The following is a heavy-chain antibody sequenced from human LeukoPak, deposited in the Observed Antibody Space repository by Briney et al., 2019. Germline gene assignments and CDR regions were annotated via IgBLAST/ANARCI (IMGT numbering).Heavy chain of an antibody. D-gene: IGHD6-13*01. CDR2: IYHSGST. J-gene: IGHJ4*02. CDR1: GGSISSGGYS. CDR3: ARDSSSSWYYSDY. V-gene: IGHV4-30-2*01. Sequence: NPSETLSLTCAVSGGSISSGGYSWSWLRQPPGKGLEWIGYIYHSGSTYYNPSLKSRVTISVDRSKNQFSLKLSSVTAADTAVYYCARDSSSSWYYSDYWGQGTLVTVSS.